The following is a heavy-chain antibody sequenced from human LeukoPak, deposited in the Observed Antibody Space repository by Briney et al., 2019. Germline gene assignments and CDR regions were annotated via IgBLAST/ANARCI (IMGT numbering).Heavy chain of an antibody. D-gene: IGHD4/OR15-4a*01. CDR2: MNPNSGNT. CDR3: ARGLEYGCSGFHY. Sequence: WASVKVSCKASGYTFTGYYMHWVRQATGQGLEWMGWMNPNSGNTGYAQKFQGRVTMTRNTSISTAYMELSSLRSEDTAVNYCARGLEYGCSGFHYWGQGTLVTVSS. J-gene: IGHJ4*02. V-gene: IGHV1-8*02. CDR1: GYTFTGYY.